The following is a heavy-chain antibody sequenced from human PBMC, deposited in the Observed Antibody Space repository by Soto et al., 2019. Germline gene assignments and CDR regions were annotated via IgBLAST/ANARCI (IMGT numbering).Heavy chain of an antibody. J-gene: IGHJ4*02. CDR2: ISSSSSYT. CDR1: GFIFSTYS. V-gene: IGHV3-21*05. Sequence: GGSLRLSCAASGFIFSTYSMNWVRQGPGKGLEWVSYISSSSSYTNYADSVKGRFTISRDNAKNSLYLQMNSLRAEDTAVYYCARGPRFGDLFYTVYWGQGTLVTVSS. CDR3: ARGPRFGDLFYTVY. D-gene: IGHD3-10*01.